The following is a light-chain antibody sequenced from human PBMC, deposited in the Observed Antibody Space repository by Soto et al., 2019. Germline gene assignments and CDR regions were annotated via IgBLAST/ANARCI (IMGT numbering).Light chain of an antibody. CDR2: GVS. J-gene: IGKJ5*01. V-gene: IGKV3-11*01. CDR1: QSVSSY. Sequence: EIVLTQSPGTLSLSPGERATLSCRASQSVSSYLAWYQQKPGQAPRLLIYGVSSRATGIPDRFSGSGSGTDFTLTISSLEPEDFAVYYCQQRSNWPPMITFGQGTRLEIK. CDR3: QQRSNWPPMIT.